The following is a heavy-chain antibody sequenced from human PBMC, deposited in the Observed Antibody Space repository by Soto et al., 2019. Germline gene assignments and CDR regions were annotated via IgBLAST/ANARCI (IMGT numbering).Heavy chain of an antibody. CDR2: IYYNGTT. D-gene: IGHD3-10*01. CDR1: GGCISSPNFY. J-gene: IGHJ4*01. Sequence: QVHLQESGPGLVKPAQTLSLTCTVSGGCISSPNFYWSWIRQHPGKGLEWIGHIYYNGTTYYHPTLKSRLSIWVDTCNNQFSLKLISVTAADPALYYCAREPLRLIWFGDVHDWGRGTLVTVAS. CDR3: AREPLRLIWFGDVHD. V-gene: IGHV4-31*03.